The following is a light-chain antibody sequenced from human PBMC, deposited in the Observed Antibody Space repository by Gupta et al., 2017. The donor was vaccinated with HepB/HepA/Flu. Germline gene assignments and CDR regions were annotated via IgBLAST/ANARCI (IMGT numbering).Light chain of an antibody. CDR2: DVT. V-gene: IGLV2-14*01. CDR3: SSYTNYKSWV. Sequence: QSALTQPASVSGSPGQSITISCTGTSSDVGGYNYVSWYQQDPGKAPKLMIYDVTARPSGVSNRFSGSKSGNTASLTISGRQAEDEADYYCSSYTNYKSWVFGGGTKLTVL. J-gene: IGLJ3*02. CDR1: SSDVGGYNY.